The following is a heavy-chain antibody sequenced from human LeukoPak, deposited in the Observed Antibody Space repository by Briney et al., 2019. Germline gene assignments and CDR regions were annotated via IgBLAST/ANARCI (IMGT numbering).Heavy chain of an antibody. CDR3: ARIVVTAIGAYNFDY. J-gene: IGHJ4*02. D-gene: IGHD2-21*02. Sequence: SETLSLTCSVSGGSISPYYWSWIRQPPGKGLEWIGYISYIGSTTYNPSLKSRVTMSVDTSANQFSLKLSSVTAADTPVYYLARIVVTAIGAYNFDYGGQGNLVVVSS. V-gene: IGHV4-59*01. CDR2: ISYIGST. CDR1: GGSISPYY.